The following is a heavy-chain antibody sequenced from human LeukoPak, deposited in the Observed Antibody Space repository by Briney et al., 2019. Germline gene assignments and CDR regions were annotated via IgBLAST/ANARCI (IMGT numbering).Heavy chain of an antibody. Sequence: SETLSLTCAVYGGSFSGYYWSWIRQPPGKGLEWIGKINRSGSTNYNPSLKSRVTISVDTSKNQFSLKLSSVTAADTAVYYCARESGQSSYGQPVDYWGQGTLVAVSS. CDR3: ARESGQSSYGQPVDY. J-gene: IGHJ4*02. V-gene: IGHV4-34*01. D-gene: IGHD3-16*01. CDR1: GGSFSGYY. CDR2: INRSGST.